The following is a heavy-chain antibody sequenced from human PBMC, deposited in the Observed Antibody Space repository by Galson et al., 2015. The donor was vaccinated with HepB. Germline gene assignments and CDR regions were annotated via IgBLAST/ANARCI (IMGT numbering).Heavy chain of an antibody. Sequence: SLRLSCAASGFTFSNYSMNWVRQAPGKGLVWVSHINGDGSTTSYADSVRGRFTISRDNAKNTLYLQMSSLRVEDTAIYYCAAELFREGGDSWGQGTLVTVSS. J-gene: IGHJ4*02. D-gene: IGHD3-10*01. V-gene: IGHV3-74*01. CDR2: INGDGSTT. CDR1: GFTFSNYS. CDR3: AAELFREGGDS.